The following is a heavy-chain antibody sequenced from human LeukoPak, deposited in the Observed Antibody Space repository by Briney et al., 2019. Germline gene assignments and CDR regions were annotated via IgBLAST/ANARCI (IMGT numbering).Heavy chain of an antibody. V-gene: IGHV4-61*02. D-gene: IGHD1-26*01. CDR2: IYTSGST. CDR1: GGSISSGSYY. J-gene: IGHJ6*03. CDR3: ARDLFSGSYLRYYYYMDV. Sequence: SETLSLTCTVSGGSISSGSYYWSWIRQPAGKGLEWIGRIYTSGSTNYNPSLKSRVTISVDTSKNQFSLKLSSVTAADTAVYYCARDLFSGSYLRYYYYMDVWGKGTTVTVSS.